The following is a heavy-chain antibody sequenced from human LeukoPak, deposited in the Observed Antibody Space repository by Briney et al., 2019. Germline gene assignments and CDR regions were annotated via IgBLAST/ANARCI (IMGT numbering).Heavy chain of an antibody. CDR3: VGPDSQFDC. CDR2: ITGSGRDT. V-gene: IGHV3-23*01. Sequence: GGSLRLSCAASGFTFRSYALSWVRQAPGKGLEWVSGITGSGRDTYYADSVKGRFTISRDNAKNSLYLQMNNLRVEGTAVYYCVGPDSQFDCWGQGTLVTVSS. J-gene: IGHJ4*02. D-gene: IGHD3-10*01. CDR1: GFTFRSYA.